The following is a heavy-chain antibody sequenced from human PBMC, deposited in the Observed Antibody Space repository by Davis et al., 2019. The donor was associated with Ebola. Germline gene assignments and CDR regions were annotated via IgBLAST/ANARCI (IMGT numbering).Heavy chain of an antibody. V-gene: IGHV3-73*01. D-gene: IGHD2-2*01. CDR2: IRSKANSYAT. J-gene: IGHJ4*02. Sequence: GESLKISCAASGFTFSGSAMHWVRQASGKGLEWVGRIRSKANSYATAYTASVKGRFTISRDDSKNTAYLQMNRLKTEDTAVYYCSADDYWGQGTLATVSS. CDR3: SADDY. CDR1: GFTFSGSA.